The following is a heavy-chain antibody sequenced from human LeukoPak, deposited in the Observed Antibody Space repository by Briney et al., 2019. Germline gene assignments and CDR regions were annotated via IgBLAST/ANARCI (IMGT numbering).Heavy chain of an antibody. D-gene: IGHD6-6*01. V-gene: IGHV3-53*01. CDR3: ARTGIAARPTVWFDP. CDR2: IFSGGNT. CDR1: GFIVSSNY. J-gene: IGHJ5*02. Sequence: GGSLRLSCAASGFIVSSNYMSWVRQAPGKGLEWVSAIFSGGNTYYADSVKGRFTISRDNAKNTLYLQMNSLRAEDTAVYYCARTGIAARPTVWFDPWGQGTLVTVSS.